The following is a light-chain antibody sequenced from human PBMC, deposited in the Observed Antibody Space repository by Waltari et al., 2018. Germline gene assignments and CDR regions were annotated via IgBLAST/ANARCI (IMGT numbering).Light chain of an antibody. V-gene: IGKV1-39*01. CDR3: QQSHSAPLA. Sequence: DIQMTQSPSSLSASVGDRVTITCRASRAITNYVNWYQQRPGLAPKLLIYAASTLQGGVPTRFSGSGSGTDFTLTISSLQIEYFATYYCQQSHSAPLAFGGGTRLEI. CDR1: RAITNY. J-gene: IGKJ4*01. CDR2: AAS.